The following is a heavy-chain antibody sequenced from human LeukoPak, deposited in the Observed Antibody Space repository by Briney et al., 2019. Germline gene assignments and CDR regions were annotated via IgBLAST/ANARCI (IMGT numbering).Heavy chain of an antibody. CDR3: ARGGRDDYNYSHYYYYYMDV. CDR2: INHSGST. CDR1: GGSLSGYY. D-gene: IGHD5-24*01. V-gene: IGHV4-34*01. J-gene: IGHJ6*03. Sequence: PSETLSLTCAVYGGSLSGYYWSWIRQPPGKGLEWIGEINHSGSTEYNPSLKSRVTISVDTFKNQFSLNLSSVTAADTAVYYCARGGRDDYNYSHYYYYYMDVWGKGTTVTVSS.